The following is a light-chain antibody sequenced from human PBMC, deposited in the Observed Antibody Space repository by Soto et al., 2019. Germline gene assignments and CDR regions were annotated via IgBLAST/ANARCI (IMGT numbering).Light chain of an antibody. CDR3: QEDGRSPNT. Sequence: IVVTQSSGALSLYTPKRATLSGMASQSVNGRLAWYQHKPGQAPRLLISGASSRATGIPDRFSGSGSPTHFTPTISILGPEDFALYYCQEDGRSPNTLGQGTRLEI. CDR2: GAS. CDR1: QSVNGR. V-gene: IGKV3-20*01. J-gene: IGKJ5*01.